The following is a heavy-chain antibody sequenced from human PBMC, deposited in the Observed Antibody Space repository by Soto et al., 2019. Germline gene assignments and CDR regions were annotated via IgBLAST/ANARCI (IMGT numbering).Heavy chain of an antibody. V-gene: IGHV5-51*01. D-gene: IGHD3-22*01. CDR2: IYPGDSDT. J-gene: IGHJ3*02. Sequence: GESLKISCKGSGHSFTSYWIGWVRQMPGKGLEWMGIIYPGDSDTRCSPSFQGQVTISADKSISTAYLQWSSLKASDTAMYYCERHYDSSGNDAFDIWGQGTMVTVSS. CDR3: ERHYDSSGNDAFDI. CDR1: GHSFTSYW.